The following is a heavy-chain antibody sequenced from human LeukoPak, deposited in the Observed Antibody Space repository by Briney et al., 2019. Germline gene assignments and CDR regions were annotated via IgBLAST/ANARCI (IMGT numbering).Heavy chain of an antibody. CDR3: ARFYSYTMDV. J-gene: IGHJ6*02. CDR2: IYPGDSDI. V-gene: IGHV5-51*01. Sequence: PGESLKISCKGSGFTFSTYWIGWVRQMPGKGLEWMGIIYPGDSDIRYSPSFQGQVSISADKSISTAYLQWSSLKASDTAKYYCARFYSYTMDVWGPGTTVTVSS. CDR1: GFTFSTYW.